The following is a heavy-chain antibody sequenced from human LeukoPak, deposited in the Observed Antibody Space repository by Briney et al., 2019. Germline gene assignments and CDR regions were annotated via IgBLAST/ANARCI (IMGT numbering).Heavy chain of an antibody. V-gene: IGHV4-38-2*02. Sequence: SETLSLTCTVSGYSISSGYYWGWIRQPPGKGLEWIGSMYHSGSTYYNPSLKSRVTISVDTSKNQFSLKLGSVTAADTAVYYCARPYSYDSGGYYYMDVWGKGTTVTVSS. CDR2: MYHSGST. CDR3: ARPYSYDSGGYYYMDV. CDR1: GYSISSGYY. D-gene: IGHD3-22*01. J-gene: IGHJ6*03.